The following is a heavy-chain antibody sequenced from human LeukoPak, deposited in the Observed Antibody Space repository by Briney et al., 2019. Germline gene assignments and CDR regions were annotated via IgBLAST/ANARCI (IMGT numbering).Heavy chain of an antibody. J-gene: IGHJ5*02. CDR3: AVVDTAMVNWFDP. CDR1: GYTFTGYY. Sequence: ASVKDSCKASGYTFTGYYMHWVRQAPGQGLEWMGWINPNSGGTNYAQKFQGRVTMTRDTSISTAYMELSRLRSDDTAVYYCAVVDTAMVNWFDPWGQGTLVTVSS. D-gene: IGHD5-18*01. CDR2: INPNSGGT. V-gene: IGHV1-2*02.